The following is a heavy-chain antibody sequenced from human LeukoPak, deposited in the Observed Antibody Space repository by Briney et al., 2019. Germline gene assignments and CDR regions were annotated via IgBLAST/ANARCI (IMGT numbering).Heavy chain of an antibody. V-gene: IGHV4-4*07. CDR3: ARELGPPYYYDSSGYYYFDY. CDR2: IYTSGST. Sequence: SETLSLTCTVSGGSISSYYWSWIRQPAGKGLEWIGRIYTSGSTNYNPSLKSRVTMSVDTSKNQFSLKLSSVTAADTAVYYCARELGPPYYYDSSGYYYFDYWGQGTLVTVSS. D-gene: IGHD3-22*01. J-gene: IGHJ4*02. CDR1: GGSISSYY.